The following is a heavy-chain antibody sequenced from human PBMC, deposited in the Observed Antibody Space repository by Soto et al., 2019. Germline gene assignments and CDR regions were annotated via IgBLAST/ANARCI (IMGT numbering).Heavy chain of an antibody. CDR1: GGSFSGYY. CDR3: ARGREDYYFDY. V-gene: IGHV4-34*01. Sequence: SETLSLTCAVYGGSFSGYYWSWIRQPPGKGLEWIGEINHSGSTNYNPSLKSRVTISVDTSKNQFSLKLSSVTAADTAVYYCARGREDYYFDYWGQGTLVTVSS. J-gene: IGHJ4*02. CDR2: INHSGST.